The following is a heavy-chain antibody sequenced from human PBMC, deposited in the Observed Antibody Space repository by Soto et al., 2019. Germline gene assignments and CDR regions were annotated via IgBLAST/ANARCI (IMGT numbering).Heavy chain of an antibody. CDR3: ARDGKYYYDSSGYYSKPFDY. V-gene: IGHV3-33*01. Sequence: QVQLVESGGGVVQPGRSLRLSCAASGFTFSSYGMHWVRQAPGKGLEWVAVIWYDGSNKYYADSVKGRFTISRDNSKNTLYLQMNSMRAEDTAVYYCARDGKYYYDSSGYYSKPFDYWGQGTLVTVSS. CDR2: IWYDGSNK. J-gene: IGHJ4*02. CDR1: GFTFSSYG. D-gene: IGHD3-22*01.